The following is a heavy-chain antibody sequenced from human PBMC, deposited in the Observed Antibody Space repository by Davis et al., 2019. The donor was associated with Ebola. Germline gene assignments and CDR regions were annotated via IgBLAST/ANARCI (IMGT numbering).Heavy chain of an antibody. J-gene: IGHJ5*02. CDR2: INPSGGST. D-gene: IGHD2-15*01. CDR1: GYTFTSYG. Sequence: ASVKVSCKTSGYTFTSYGISWLRQAPGQGLEWMGIINPSGGSTSYAQKFQGRVTMTTDTSTSTAYMELRSLRSDDTAVYYCARDVVVVAATDWFDPWGQGTLVTVSS. V-gene: IGHV1-18*01. CDR3: ARDVVVVAATDWFDP.